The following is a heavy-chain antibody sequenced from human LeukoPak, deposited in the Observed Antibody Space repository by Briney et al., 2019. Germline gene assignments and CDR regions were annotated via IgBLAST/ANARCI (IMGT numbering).Heavy chain of an antibody. V-gene: IGHV4-59*08. Sequence: SETLSLTCTVSGGSISSYYWSWIRQPPGKGLEWIGYIYYSGSTNYNPSLKSRVTISVDTSKNQFSLKLTSATAADTAVYYCASTRTTVTTYDAFDIWGQGTMVTVSS. D-gene: IGHD4-17*01. CDR3: ASTRTTVTTYDAFDI. CDR2: IYYSGST. CDR1: GGSISSYY. J-gene: IGHJ3*02.